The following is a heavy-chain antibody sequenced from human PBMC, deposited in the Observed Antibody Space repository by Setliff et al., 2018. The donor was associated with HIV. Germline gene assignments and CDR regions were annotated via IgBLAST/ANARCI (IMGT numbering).Heavy chain of an antibody. CDR2: VSQSGST. D-gene: IGHD2-8*01. J-gene: IGHJ5*02. Sequence: PSETLSLTCSVSGVSINRTDHYWGWIRQSPGKRLEWIGSVSQSGSTYYNPSLKSRVAISVDTSENQFSLKLNSVTAADTAVYYCARRGRDGVLIVFATGFDPWGQGTLVTVSS. CDR1: GVSINRTDHY. V-gene: IGHV4-39*01. CDR3: ARRGRDGVLIVFATGFDP.